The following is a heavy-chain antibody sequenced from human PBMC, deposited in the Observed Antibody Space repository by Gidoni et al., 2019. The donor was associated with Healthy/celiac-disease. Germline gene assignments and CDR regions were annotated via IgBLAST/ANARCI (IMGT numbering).Heavy chain of an antibody. Sequence: QVQLVESGGGVVQPGRSLSLSCAASGFTFSSYGMHWVRQAPGKGLEWVAVIWYDGSNKYYADSVKGRFTISRDNSKNTLYLQMNSLRAEDTAVYYCARDQYYYDSSGYFEVDYWGQGTLVTVSS. J-gene: IGHJ4*02. D-gene: IGHD3-22*01. CDR1: GFTFSSYG. V-gene: IGHV3-33*01. CDR3: ARDQYYYDSSGYFEVDY. CDR2: IWYDGSNK.